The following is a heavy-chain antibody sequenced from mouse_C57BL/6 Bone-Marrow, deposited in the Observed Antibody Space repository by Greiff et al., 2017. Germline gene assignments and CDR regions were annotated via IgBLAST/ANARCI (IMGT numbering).Heavy chain of an antibody. CDR3: ARNYYGSSFDY. CDR1: GYTFTSYW. Sequence: QVQLQQPGAELVMPGASVKLSCKASGYTFTSYWMHWVKQRPGQGLEWIGEIDPSDSYTTYNQKFKGKSTLTVDKSSSTAYMQLSSLTSEDSAVYYCARNYYGSSFDYWGQGTTLTVSS. D-gene: IGHD1-1*01. V-gene: IGHV1-69*01. J-gene: IGHJ2*01. CDR2: IDPSDSYT.